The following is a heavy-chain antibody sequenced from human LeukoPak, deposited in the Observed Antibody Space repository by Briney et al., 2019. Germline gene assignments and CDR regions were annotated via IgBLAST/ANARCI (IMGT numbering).Heavy chain of an antibody. D-gene: IGHD1-26*01. CDR2: IGTRSNPI. CDR1: GFSFSDFY. CDR3: ARVGAWELQRVFEY. Sequence: PGGSLRLSCAASGFSFSDFYMSWIRQAPGMGLEWISYIGTRSNPIYYADSVKGRFTISRDDAKNSLYLQMNSLRDEDTAVYFCARVGAWELQRVFEYWGQGTLVTVSS. V-gene: IGHV3-11*01. J-gene: IGHJ4*02.